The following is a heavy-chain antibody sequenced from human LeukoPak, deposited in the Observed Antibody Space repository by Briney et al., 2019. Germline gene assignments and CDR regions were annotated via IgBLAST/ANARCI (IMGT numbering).Heavy chain of an antibody. J-gene: IGHJ4*02. CDR3: ARSNWNYGIRWNEEGYFDY. D-gene: IGHD1-7*01. CDR1: GGSISSSSYY. Sequence: SETLSLTCTVSGGSISSSSYYWGWIRQPPGKGLEWIGSIYYSGSTYYNPSLKSRVTISVDTSKNQFSLKLSSVTAADTAVYYCARSNWNYGIRWNEEGYFDYWGQGTLVTVSS. V-gene: IGHV4-39*07. CDR2: IYYSGST.